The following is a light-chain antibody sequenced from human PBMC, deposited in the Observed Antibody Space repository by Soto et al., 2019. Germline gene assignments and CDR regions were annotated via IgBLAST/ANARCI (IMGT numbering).Light chain of an antibody. J-gene: IGKJ1*01. CDR2: GAS. V-gene: IGKV3-20*01. Sequence: EIVLTQSPGTLSLSAGERATLSCRASQSINNNYLAWYQQKPGQAPTVLIYGASSRAPGIPDRFSGSGSGTDFTLTISRLEPEDFAVNYCQPYDASPTFGQGTKVDIK. CDR1: QSINNNY. CDR3: QPYDASPT.